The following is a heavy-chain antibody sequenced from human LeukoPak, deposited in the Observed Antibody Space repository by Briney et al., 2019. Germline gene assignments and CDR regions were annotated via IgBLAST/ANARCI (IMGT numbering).Heavy chain of an antibody. CDR2: IYSGGST. Sequence: GGSLRLSCAASGFTVSSNYMSWVRQAPGKGLGWVSVIYSGGSTYYADSVKGRFTISRDTSKNTLYLQMNSLRAEDTAVYYCARARKHYDSSGYYIWGQGTLVTVSS. CDR1: GFTVSSNY. CDR3: ARARKHYDSSGYYI. J-gene: IGHJ4*02. D-gene: IGHD3-22*01. V-gene: IGHV3-53*01.